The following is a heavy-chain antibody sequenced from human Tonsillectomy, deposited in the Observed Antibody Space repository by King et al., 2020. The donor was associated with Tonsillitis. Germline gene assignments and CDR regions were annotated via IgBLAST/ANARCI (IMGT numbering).Heavy chain of an antibody. D-gene: IGHD3-9*01. J-gene: IGHJ3*02. CDR1: GFTFSSYG. CDR3: AIGRGYYDILTVYRQDAFDI. Sequence: VQLVESGGGLVQPGGSLRLSCAASGFTFSSYGMSWVRQAPGKGLEWVANIKQDGSEKYYVDSVKGRFTISRDNAKNSLYLQMNSLRAEDTAVYYCAIGRGYYDILTVYRQDAFDIWGQGTMVTVSS. V-gene: IGHV3-7*01. CDR2: IKQDGSEK.